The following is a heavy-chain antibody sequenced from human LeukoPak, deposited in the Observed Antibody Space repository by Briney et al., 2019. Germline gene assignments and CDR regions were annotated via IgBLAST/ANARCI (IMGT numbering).Heavy chain of an antibody. Sequence: PSETLSLTYTVSGGSISSFYWGWIRQPPGKGLEWIGYIEYSGNTNYSPSLKSRVTMSVDTSKNQFSLKLSSVTAADTALYYCARHGSGWTFDYWGQGTLVAVSS. CDR2: IEYSGNT. CDR1: GGSISSFY. CDR3: ARHGSGWTFDY. D-gene: IGHD6-19*01. J-gene: IGHJ4*02. V-gene: IGHV4-59*08.